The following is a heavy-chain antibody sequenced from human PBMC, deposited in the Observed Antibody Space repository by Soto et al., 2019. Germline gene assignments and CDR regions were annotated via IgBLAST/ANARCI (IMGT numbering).Heavy chain of an antibody. CDR2: IYHIGST. J-gene: IGHJ4*01. Sequence: QVRLQESGPGLVKPSGTLSLTCAVSGGSISSPNLWTWVRQPPGKGLEWIGEIYHIGSTTFNPSLKSRVTVSVDKSKNHFSLQLSSVTAADTAVYYCARSHRYIAAGGIDFWGQGILVTVSS. D-gene: IGHD6-13*01. CDR3: ARSHRYIAAGGIDF. CDR1: GGSISSPNL. V-gene: IGHV4-4*02.